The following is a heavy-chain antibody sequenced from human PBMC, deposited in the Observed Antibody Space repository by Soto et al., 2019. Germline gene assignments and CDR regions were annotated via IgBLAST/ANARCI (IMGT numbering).Heavy chain of an antibody. D-gene: IGHD4-17*01. CDR3: ARHVSWASDYYQFYF. Sequence: EVQLVPSGAEVKKPGESLKISCKGSGYRFTSYWIGWVRQMPGKGLEWMGIIDPGDSDTRYSPSFQGQVTISADKSISPAYLQWSSLKASDTAMYYCARHVSWASDYYQFYFWGQGTLVTVSS. CDR1: GYRFTSYW. V-gene: IGHV5-51*01. CDR2: IDPGDSDT. J-gene: IGHJ4*02.